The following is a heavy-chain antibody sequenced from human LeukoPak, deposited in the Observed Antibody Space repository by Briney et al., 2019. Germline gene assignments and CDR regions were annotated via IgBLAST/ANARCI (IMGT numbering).Heavy chain of an antibody. Sequence: GGSLRLSCAASGFTFSSYAMHWVRQAPGKGLEWVAVISYDGSNKYYADSVKGRFTISRDDSKNTLYLQMNSLRAEDTAVYYCARDTSGSPDYWGQGTLVTVSS. V-gene: IGHV3-30-3*01. CDR2: ISYDGSNK. CDR3: ARDTSGSPDY. CDR1: GFTFSSYA. J-gene: IGHJ4*02. D-gene: IGHD1-26*01.